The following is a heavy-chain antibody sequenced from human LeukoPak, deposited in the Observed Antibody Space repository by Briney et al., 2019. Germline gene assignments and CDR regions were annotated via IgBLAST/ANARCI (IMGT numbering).Heavy chain of an antibody. J-gene: IGHJ5*02. D-gene: IGHD3-10*01. Sequence: ASVKVSCKASGYTFTSYDINWVRQATGQGLEWMGWMNPNSGNTGYAQKFQGRVTMTRNTSISTAYMELSSLRSEDTAVYYCAREYITMVRGVPGNWFDPWGQGTLVTVSS. CDR2: MNPNSGNT. CDR1: GYTFTSYD. V-gene: IGHV1-8*01. CDR3: AREYITMVRGVPGNWFDP.